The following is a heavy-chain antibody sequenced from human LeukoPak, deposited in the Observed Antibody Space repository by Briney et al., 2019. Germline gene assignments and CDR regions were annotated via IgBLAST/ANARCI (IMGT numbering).Heavy chain of an antibody. D-gene: IGHD6-13*01. Sequence: GASVKVSCKASGYSFAAYYINWVRQVPGQGLEWLGWIYPNSGDTNYAQKFQGRVTMTRDTSISTAYMELSRLRSDDTAVYYCAGDSLRAAATHFGHWGQGTLVTVSS. CDR2: IYPNSGDT. V-gene: IGHV1-2*02. CDR3: AGDSLRAAATHFGH. CDR1: GYSFAAYY. J-gene: IGHJ4*02.